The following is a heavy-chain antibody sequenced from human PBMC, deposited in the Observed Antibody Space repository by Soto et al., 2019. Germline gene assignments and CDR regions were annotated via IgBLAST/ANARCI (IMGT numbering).Heavy chain of an antibody. CDR3: ARAERYCSSTSCYLYYYYYYMDV. Sequence: QVQLVQSGAEVKEPGASVKVSCKASGYTFTSYDINWVRQATGQGLEWMGWMNPNSGNTGYAQKFQGRVTMTRNTSISTAYMELSSLRSEDTAVYYCARAERYCSSTSCYLYYYYYYMDVWGKGTTVTVSS. D-gene: IGHD2-2*01. CDR1: GYTFTSYD. V-gene: IGHV1-8*01. CDR2: MNPNSGNT. J-gene: IGHJ6*03.